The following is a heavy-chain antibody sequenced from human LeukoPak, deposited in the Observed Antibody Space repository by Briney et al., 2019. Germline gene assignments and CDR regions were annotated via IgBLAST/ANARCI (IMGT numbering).Heavy chain of an antibody. CDR1: GGSFSGYY. V-gene: IGHV4-34*01. Sequence: SETLSLTCAVYGGSFSGYYWSWIRQPPGKGLEWIGEINHSGSTNYNPSLKSRVTISVDTSKNQFSLKLSSVTAADTAVYYCARDYGSGSYRARYGMDVWGQGTTATVSS. CDR2: INHSGST. CDR3: ARDYGSGSYRARYGMDV. J-gene: IGHJ6*02. D-gene: IGHD3-10*01.